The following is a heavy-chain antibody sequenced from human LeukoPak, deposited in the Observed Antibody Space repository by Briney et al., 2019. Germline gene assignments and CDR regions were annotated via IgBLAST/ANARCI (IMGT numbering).Heavy chain of an antibody. CDR3: ASSAYYKYYFDS. J-gene: IGHJ4*02. D-gene: IGHD3-3*01. V-gene: IGHV4-59*01. CDR1: GVPLNGYY. CDR2: IYYTGST. Sequence: SETLSLTCTFSGVPLNGYYWSWLRQPPGKRLERIGYIYYTGSTNYNPSFKSRVSIPVVTSKKHVSLKLTSVTAADTAVYYCASSAYYKYYFDSCGQGTLGTVSS.